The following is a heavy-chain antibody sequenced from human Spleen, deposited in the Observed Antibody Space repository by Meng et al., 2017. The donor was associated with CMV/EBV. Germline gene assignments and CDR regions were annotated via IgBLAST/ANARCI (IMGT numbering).Heavy chain of an antibody. CDR1: GFTFSSFW. J-gene: IGHJ6*02. CDR2: IRPDGAEK. CDR3: ARDPDGMDV. Sequence: GESLKISCAASGFTFSSFWMHWVRQAPGKGLAWVAHIRPDGAEKWYVESVKGRFTISRDNAKSSLILQMNSLRAEDTAVYYCARDPDGMDVWGQGTTVTVSS. V-gene: IGHV3-7*01.